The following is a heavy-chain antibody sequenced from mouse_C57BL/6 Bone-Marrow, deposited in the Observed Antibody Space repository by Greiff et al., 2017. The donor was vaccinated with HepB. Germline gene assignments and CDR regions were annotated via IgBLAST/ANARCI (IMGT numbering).Heavy chain of an antibody. CDR1: GYTFTSYW. CDR3: APTAQATRFAY. CDR2: IHPSDSDT. V-gene: IGHV1-74*01. J-gene: IGHJ3*01. D-gene: IGHD3-2*02. Sequence: QVQLQQPGAELVKPGASVKVSCKASGYTFTSYWMHWVKQRPGQGLEWIGRIHPSDSDTNYNQKFKGKATLTVDKSSSTAYMQLSSLTSEDSAVYYCAPTAQATRFAYWGQGTLVTVSA.